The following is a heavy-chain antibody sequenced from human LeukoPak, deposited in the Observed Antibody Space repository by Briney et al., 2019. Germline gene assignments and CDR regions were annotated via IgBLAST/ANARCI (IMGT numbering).Heavy chain of an antibody. V-gene: IGHV5-51*01. CDR1: GYSFTSYW. CDR2: IYPGDSDT. Sequence: GESLKISCKDSGYSFTSYWIGWVRQMPGKGLEWMGIIYPGDSDTRYSLSFQGQVTISADKSISTAYLQWSSLKASDTAMYYCARGERIAVAGFDYWGQGTLVTVSS. CDR3: ARGERIAVAGFDY. D-gene: IGHD6-19*01. J-gene: IGHJ4*02.